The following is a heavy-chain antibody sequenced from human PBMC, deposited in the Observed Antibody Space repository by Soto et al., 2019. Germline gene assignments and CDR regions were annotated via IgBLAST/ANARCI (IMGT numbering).Heavy chain of an antibody. J-gene: IGHJ6*03. CDR1: GYTLTELS. Sequence: QVQLVQSGAEVKKPGASVKVSCKVSGYTLTELSMHWVRQAPGKGLEWMGGFDPEDGETIYAQKFQGRVTMTEDTSTDTAYMELSSLRSEDTAVYYCATDVLGGPQYYYGSGSQGYMDVWGKGTTATVSS. CDR3: ATDVLGGPQYYYGSGSQGYMDV. CDR2: FDPEDGET. D-gene: IGHD3-10*01. V-gene: IGHV1-24*01.